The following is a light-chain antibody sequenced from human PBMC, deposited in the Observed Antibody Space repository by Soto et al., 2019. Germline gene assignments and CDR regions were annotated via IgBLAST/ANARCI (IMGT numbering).Light chain of an antibody. CDR3: QQYNDWPLT. CDR2: GAF. Sequence: EILMTQSPVTLSVSPGERATLSCTASQSVSSNLAWYQQKPGQAPSLLIYGAFTRATGIPARFSATGSGTEYTLTISSLQSEDFALYYCQQYNDWPLTFGQGTKVEI. J-gene: IGKJ1*01. CDR1: QSVSSN. V-gene: IGKV3-15*01.